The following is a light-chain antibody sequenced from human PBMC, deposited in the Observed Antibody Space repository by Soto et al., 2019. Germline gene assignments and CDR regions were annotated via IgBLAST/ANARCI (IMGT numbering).Light chain of an antibody. CDR2: DAS. J-gene: IGKJ1*01. CDR3: QQYGRSPWT. Sequence: EIVLTQSPGTLSLSPGDRATLSCRASQSVSSSYLAWYQQKPGQAPGLLIYDASNRATGIPDRFSGSGSGTDFTLTISRLEPEDFAVYYCQQYGRSPWTFGQGTKVDI. V-gene: IGKV3-20*01. CDR1: QSVSSSY.